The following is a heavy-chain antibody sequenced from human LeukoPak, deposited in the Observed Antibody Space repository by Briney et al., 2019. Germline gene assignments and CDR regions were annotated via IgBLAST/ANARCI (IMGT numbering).Heavy chain of an antibody. Sequence: GGSLRLSCAASGFTFSNAWMNWVRQAPGKGLEWVGRIKSKTDGGTTDYPAPVKGRFTISRDDSKNTLYLQMNSLKTEDTAVYYCTRENHDFWSGYYFNYWGQGTLVTVSS. J-gene: IGHJ4*02. CDR1: GFTFSNAW. CDR3: TRENHDFWSGYYFNY. CDR2: IKSKTDGGTT. V-gene: IGHV3-15*07. D-gene: IGHD3-3*01.